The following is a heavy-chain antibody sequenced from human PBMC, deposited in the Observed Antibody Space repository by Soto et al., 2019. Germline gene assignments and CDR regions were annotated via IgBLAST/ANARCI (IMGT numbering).Heavy chain of an antibody. J-gene: IGHJ6*02. CDR1: GGTFSSYA. CDR2: IIPIFGTA. Sequence: QVQLVQSGAEVKKPGSSVKVSCKASGGTFSSYAISWVRQAPGQGLEWMGGIIPIFGTANYAQKFQGRVTITADESTSTTYMELSSLRSEDTAVYYCAKTEKVPTSRYYYYYGMDVWGQGTKVTVSS. D-gene: IGHD2-2*01. CDR3: AKTEKVPTSRYYYYYGMDV. V-gene: IGHV1-69*01.